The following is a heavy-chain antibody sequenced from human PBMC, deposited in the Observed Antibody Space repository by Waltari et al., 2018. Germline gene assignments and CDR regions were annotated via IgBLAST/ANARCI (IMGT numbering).Heavy chain of an antibody. J-gene: IGHJ4*02. D-gene: IGHD5-12*01. CDR3: ARHSYSEPFHY. Sequence: QVPLQASGPGLVKPSETLSLTCAVSHYFISSCYFWPLFRPPPGKGLEWIAHIYHTGSTSSNPSLGSRVTISVDTSKNQFSLKMTSVTAADTAIYYCARHSYSEPFHYWGQGTLVTVSS. CDR2: IYHTGST. V-gene: IGHV4-38-2*01. CDR1: HYFISSCYF.